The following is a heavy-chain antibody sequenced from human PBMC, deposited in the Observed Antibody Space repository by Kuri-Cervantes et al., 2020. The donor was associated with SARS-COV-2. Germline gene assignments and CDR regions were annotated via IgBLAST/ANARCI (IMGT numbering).Heavy chain of an antibody. D-gene: IGHD3-9*01. CDR3: ARDGIITISYYYYYGMDV. Sequence: GGSLRLSCATSGFTFSSYSMDWVRQAPGKGLEWVSYISSSSSTIYYADSVKGRFTISRDNAKNSLYLQMNSLRDEDTAVYYCARDGIITISYYYYYGMDVWGQGTTVTVSS. CDR1: GFTFSSYS. V-gene: IGHV3-48*02. J-gene: IGHJ6*02. CDR2: ISSSSSTI.